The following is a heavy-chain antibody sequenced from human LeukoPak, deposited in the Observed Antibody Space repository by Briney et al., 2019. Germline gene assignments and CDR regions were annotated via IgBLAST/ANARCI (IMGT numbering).Heavy chain of an antibody. CDR2: INPNSGAT. J-gene: IGHJ6*03. D-gene: IGHD6-6*01. Sequence: ASVKVSCKASGYTFTGYYMHWVRQAPGQGLEWMGWINPNSGATNYAQKFQGRVTMTRDTSISAVYMELSSLRSEDTAVYYCARGGVWAQYYYYYYMDVWGKGTTVTVSS. CDR3: ARGGVWAQYYYYYYMDV. CDR1: GYTFTGYY. V-gene: IGHV1-2*02.